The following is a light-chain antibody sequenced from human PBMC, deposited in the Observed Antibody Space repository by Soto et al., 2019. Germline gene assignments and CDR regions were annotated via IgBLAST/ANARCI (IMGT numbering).Light chain of an antibody. CDR3: HQYNNWPLT. Sequence: EIVMTQSPATLSVSPGERATLSCRASQSVSSNLAWYQQKPGQAPRLLIYGASTRATGIPARFSGSGSGTEFILTISSLQSEDFAIYYCHQYNNWPLTFGPGTKVDIK. CDR2: GAS. CDR1: QSVSSN. J-gene: IGKJ3*01. V-gene: IGKV3-15*01.